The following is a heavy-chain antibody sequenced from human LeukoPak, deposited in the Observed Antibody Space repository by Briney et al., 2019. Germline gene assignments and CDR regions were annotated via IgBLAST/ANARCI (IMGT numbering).Heavy chain of an antibody. D-gene: IGHD1-1*01. CDR1: GGPISSYY. V-gene: IGHV4-59*01. CDR2: IYYSGST. J-gene: IGHJ4*02. Sequence: SETLSLTCTVSGGPISSYYWSWIWQPPGKGLEWIGYIYYSGSTNYNPSLKSRVTISVNTSKNQFSLKLSSVTAADTAVYYCARWLERRRFDYWGQGILVTVSS. CDR3: ARWLERRRFDY.